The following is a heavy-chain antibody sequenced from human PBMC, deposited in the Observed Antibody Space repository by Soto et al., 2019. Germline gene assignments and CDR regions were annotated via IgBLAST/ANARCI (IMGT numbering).Heavy chain of an antibody. V-gene: IGHV3-23*01. CDR1: GFTFSSYA. CDR3: AKDDGSGNYYFDY. J-gene: IGHJ4*02. D-gene: IGHD3-10*01. Sequence: GGSLRLSCAASGFTFSSYAMNWVRQAPGKGLEWVSVIRGSGGSTYYADSVKGRFTISRDNSKNTLYLQMNSLRAEDTAVYYCAKDDGSGNYYFDYWGQGTLVTVSS. CDR2: IRGSGGST.